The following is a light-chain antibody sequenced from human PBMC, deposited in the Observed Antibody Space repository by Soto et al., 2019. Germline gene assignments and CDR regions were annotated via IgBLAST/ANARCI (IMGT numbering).Light chain of an antibody. CDR3: QSYDSSLSGVV. Sequence: QSVLTQPPSVSGAPGQRVTISCTGSSSNIGAGYGVNWYQQLPGTAPKLLIYGNNNRPSGVPDRLSGSKSGTSASLAITGLQAEDEADYYCQSYDSSLSGVVFGGGTKVTVL. J-gene: IGLJ2*01. CDR1: SSNIGAGYG. CDR2: GNN. V-gene: IGLV1-40*01.